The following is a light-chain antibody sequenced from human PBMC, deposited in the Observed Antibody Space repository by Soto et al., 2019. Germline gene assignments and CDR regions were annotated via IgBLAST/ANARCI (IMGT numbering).Light chain of an antibody. CDR2: GNS. Sequence: QSVVTQPPSVSGAPGQRVTISCTGSSSNIGAGYDVHWYQQLPGTAPKLLIYGNSNRPSGVPDRFSGSKSGTSASLAITGLLAEDEADYYCQSYDSSLSGSEVFGGGTKLTVL. CDR3: QSYDSSLSGSEV. V-gene: IGLV1-40*01. J-gene: IGLJ2*01. CDR1: SSNIGAGYD.